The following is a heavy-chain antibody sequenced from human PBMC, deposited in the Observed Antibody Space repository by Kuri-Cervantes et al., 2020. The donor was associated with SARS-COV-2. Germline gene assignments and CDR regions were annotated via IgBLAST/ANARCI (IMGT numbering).Heavy chain of an antibody. V-gene: IGHV3-23*03. J-gene: IGHJ4*02. CDR1: GFTFSSYA. CDR3: SRDQVSAAGTANY. Sequence: GESLKISCAASGFTFSSYAVSWVRQAPGKGLEWVSVIHSGGSSTYYADSVKGRFTISRDNAKRTLFLQMNSLRVDDTAVYYCSRDQVSAAGTANYWGQGALVTVSS. CDR2: IHSGGSST. D-gene: IGHD6-13*01.